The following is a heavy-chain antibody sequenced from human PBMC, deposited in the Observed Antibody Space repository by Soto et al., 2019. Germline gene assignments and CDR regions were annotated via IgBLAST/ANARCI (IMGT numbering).Heavy chain of an antibody. CDR1: GGTFSTYT. Sequence: QVHLVQSGAEVRKPGSSVKVSCKTSGGTFSTYTIYWVRQAPGQGLEWMGRIIPLFGTTGYAQNFQDRVTITAEESTSTTYMELSSLRAEDTALYYCARRLDDRADEGFDVWGEGTAVTVSA. V-gene: IGHV1-69*18. CDR2: IIPLFGTT. D-gene: IGHD3-16*01. J-gene: IGHJ3*01. CDR3: ARRLDDRADEGFDV.